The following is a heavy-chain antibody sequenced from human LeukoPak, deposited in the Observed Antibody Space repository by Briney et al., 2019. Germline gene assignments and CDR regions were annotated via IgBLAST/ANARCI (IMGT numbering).Heavy chain of an antibody. CDR3: ARGLGYYSRGYYMDV. V-gene: IGHV4-34*01. CDR1: GGSFSGYY. Sequence: PSETLSLTCAVYGGSFSGYYWSWIRQPPGKGLEWIGEINHSGSTNYNPSLKSRVTISVDTSKNQFSLKLSSVTAADTAVYYCARGLGYYSRGYYMDVWGKGTTVTVSS. J-gene: IGHJ6*03. CDR2: INHSGST. D-gene: IGHD1-26*01.